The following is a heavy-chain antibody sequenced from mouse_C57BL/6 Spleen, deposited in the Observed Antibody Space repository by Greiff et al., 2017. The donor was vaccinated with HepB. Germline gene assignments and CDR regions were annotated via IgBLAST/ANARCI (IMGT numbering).Heavy chain of an antibody. CDR2: IDPSDSYT. V-gene: IGHV1-59*01. Sequence: QVQLQQPGAELVRPGTSVKLSCKASGYTFTSYWMHWVKQRPGQGLEWIGVIDPSDSYTNYNQKFKGKATLTVDTSSSTAYMQLSSLTSEDSAVYYCARSEGNPAWFAYWGQGTLVTVSA. CDR3: ARSEGNPAWFAY. D-gene: IGHD2-1*01. J-gene: IGHJ3*01. CDR1: GYTFTSYW.